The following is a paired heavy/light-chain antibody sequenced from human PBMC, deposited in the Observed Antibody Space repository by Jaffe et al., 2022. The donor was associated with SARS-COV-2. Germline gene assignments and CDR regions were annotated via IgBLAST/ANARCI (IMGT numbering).Heavy chain of an antibody. D-gene: IGHD1-7*01. Sequence: EVQLVESGGGLVQPGGSLRISCAASGFTVGNNYMSWVRQAPGKGLEWVSLIYSGGDTRYADSVKGRFTISRDSSKNTLYLQMNSLRAEDTAVYYCARSPNWNYVPWGQGTLVTVSS. V-gene: IGHV3-66*02. CDR2: IYSGGDT. CDR3: ARSPNWNYVP. CDR1: GFTVGNNY. J-gene: IGHJ5*02.
Light chain of an antibody. J-gene: IGKJ1*01. CDR3: QKYNSAPET. V-gene: IGKV1-27*01. Sequence: DIQMTQSPSSLSASVGDRVTITCRASQGINNYLAWYQQKPGKVPNLLIYAASTLQSGVPSRFSGSGSGTDFTLTISSLQPEDVATYYCQKYNSAPETFGQGTKVEI. CDR1: QGINNY. CDR2: AAS.